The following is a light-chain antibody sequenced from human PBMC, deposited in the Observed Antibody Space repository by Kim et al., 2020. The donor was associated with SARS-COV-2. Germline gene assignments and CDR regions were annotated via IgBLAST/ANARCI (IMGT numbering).Light chain of an antibody. CDR2: QDS. Sequence: SYELTQPPSVSVSPGQTASITCSGDKLGDKYACWYQQKPGQSPVLVIYQDSKRPSGIPERFSGSNSGNTVTLTISGTQAMDEADYYCQAWDSSTDVFGGGTQLTVL. V-gene: IGLV3-1*01. CDR1: KLGDKY. J-gene: IGLJ3*02. CDR3: QAWDSSTDV.